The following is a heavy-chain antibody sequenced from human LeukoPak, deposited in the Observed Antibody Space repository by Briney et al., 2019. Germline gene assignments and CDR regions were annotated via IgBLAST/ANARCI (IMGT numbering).Heavy chain of an antibody. CDR1: GFIFSTYS. CDR2: ISSDSNYI. V-gene: IGHV3-21*01. D-gene: IGHD4-17*01. Sequence: GGSLRLSCAASGFIFSTYSMNWVRQAPGKGLEWVSSISSDSNYIYYADSLKGRFTISRDNAKNSLYLQMNSLRAEDTAVYYCARDTDYGDFDWGQGTLVTVSS. CDR3: ARDTDYGDFD. J-gene: IGHJ4*02.